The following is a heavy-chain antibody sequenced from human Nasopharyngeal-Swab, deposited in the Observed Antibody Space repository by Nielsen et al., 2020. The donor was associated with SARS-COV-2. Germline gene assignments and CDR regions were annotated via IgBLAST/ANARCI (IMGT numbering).Heavy chain of an antibody. CDR3: ARAIIGYSDAFDI. J-gene: IGHJ3*02. CDR2: IKQDGSEK. Sequence: GGSLRLSCAASGFTLSSYWMSWVRQAPGKGLEWMANIKQDGSEKYYVDSVKGRFTISRDNAKNSLYLQMNSLRAEDTAVYYCARAIIGYSDAFDIWGQGTMVTVSS. CDR1: GFTLSSYW. V-gene: IGHV3-7*01. D-gene: IGHD3-22*01.